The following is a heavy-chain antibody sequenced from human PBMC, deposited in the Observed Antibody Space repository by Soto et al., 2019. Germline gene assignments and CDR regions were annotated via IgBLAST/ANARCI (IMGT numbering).Heavy chain of an antibody. J-gene: IGHJ6*02. CDR3: ARDNSNPINYGMDV. V-gene: IGHV1-18*01. Sequence: QVQLVQSGAEVKKPGASVKVSCKASGHTFTSYGISWVRQAPGQGLEWMGWISAYNGNTNYAQKLQGRDTMTTDTTTSTAYMELRSPRSDDTAVYYCARDNSNPINYGMDVWGQGTTVTVSS. D-gene: IGHD1-20*01. CDR2: ISAYNGNT. CDR1: GHTFTSYG.